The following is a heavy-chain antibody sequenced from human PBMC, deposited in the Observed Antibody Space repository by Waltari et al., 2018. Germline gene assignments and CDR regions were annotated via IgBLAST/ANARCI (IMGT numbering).Heavy chain of an antibody. V-gene: IGHV1-2*02. Sequence: QVQLVQSGAEVKTPGASVKVSCQAFGYTFTDYYIPWVRQGPGQGLEWMGLVNPDSGGTNYAQNFQGRVTMTRGTSITTVYMELSSLKYEDTAIYYCARGGGVTVPGFDFWGQGNLVTVSS. J-gene: IGHJ4*02. CDR2: VNPDSGGT. CDR3: ARGGGVTVPGFDF. CDR1: GYTFTDYY. D-gene: IGHD6-19*01.